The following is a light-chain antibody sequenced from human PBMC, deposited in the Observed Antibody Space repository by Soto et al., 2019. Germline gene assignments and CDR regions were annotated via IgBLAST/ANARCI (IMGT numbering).Light chain of an antibody. J-gene: IGLJ3*02. CDR1: SSNIGAHYN. CDR3: QCSDSSLSGWV. V-gene: IGLV1-40*01. CDR2: GNV. Sequence: QSVLTQPPSVSGAPGQRVTISCTGSSSNIGAHYNVHWYQQLPGTAPKVLIYGNVNRPSGVPDRFSGSRSGTSASLAITGLQPEDEAAYYCQCSDSSLSGWVFGGGTKLTVL.